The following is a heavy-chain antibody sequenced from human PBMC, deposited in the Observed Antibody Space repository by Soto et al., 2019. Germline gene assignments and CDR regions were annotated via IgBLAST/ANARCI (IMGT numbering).Heavy chain of an antibody. Sequence: QVQLVQSGAEVKKPGASVKVSCKASGYTITGYYMHWVRQAPGQGLEWMGWINPNSGGTNYAQKFQGWVTMTRDTSISTAYMELSRLRSDDTAVYYCARVHHSRYFDWSGGALGAFDIWGQGTMVTVSS. D-gene: IGHD3-9*01. CDR3: ARVHHSRYFDWSGGALGAFDI. CDR1: GYTITGYY. V-gene: IGHV1-2*04. J-gene: IGHJ3*02. CDR2: INPNSGGT.